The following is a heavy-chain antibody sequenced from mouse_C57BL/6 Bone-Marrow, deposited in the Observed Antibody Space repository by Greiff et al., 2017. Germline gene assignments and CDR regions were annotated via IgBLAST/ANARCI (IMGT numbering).Heavy chain of an antibody. CDR3: ARITNWFWFAY. D-gene: IGHD1-3*01. V-gene: IGHV1-43*01. Sequence: VQLQQSGPELVKPGASVKISCKASGYSFTGYYMHWVKQSSEKSLEWIGEINPSTGGTSYNQKFKGKATLTVDKSSSTAYMQLKSLTSEDSAVYYCARITNWFWFAYWGQGTLVTVSA. CDR2: INPSTGGT. CDR1: GYSFTGYY. J-gene: IGHJ3*01.